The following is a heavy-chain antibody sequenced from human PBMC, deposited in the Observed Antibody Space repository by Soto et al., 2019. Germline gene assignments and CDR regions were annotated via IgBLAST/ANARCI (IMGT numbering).Heavy chain of an antibody. CDR3: TRDLGYCSSTRFYTGYCYYYYGMDV. J-gene: IGHJ6*02. CDR2: IKQDGSEK. Sequence: GGSLRFSCAASGFTFSSYLLRWVRQAPGKGLEWLANIKQDGSEKYYVDSVKGRFTISRDNAKNSLYLQMNSLRAEDTAVYYYTRDLGYCSSTRFYTGYCYYYYGMDVRGQGTTVTVSS. V-gene: IGHV3-7*03. CDR1: GFTFSSYL. D-gene: IGHD2-2*02.